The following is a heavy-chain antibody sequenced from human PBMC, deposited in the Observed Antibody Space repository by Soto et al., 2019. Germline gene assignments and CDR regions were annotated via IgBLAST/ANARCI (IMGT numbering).Heavy chain of an antibody. J-gene: IGHJ4*02. Sequence: EVQLVESGGGLVKPGGSLRLSCAASGFTFSSYSMHWVRQAPGKGLEWVSSISSSSTYIKYADSVKGRFTISRDNAKNSLYLQMNSLRAEDTAVYYCARGEGYFDWSAPRYGGQGTLVTVSS. CDR3: ARGEGYFDWSAPRY. CDR2: ISSSSTYI. V-gene: IGHV3-21*01. D-gene: IGHD3-9*01. CDR1: GFTFSSYS.